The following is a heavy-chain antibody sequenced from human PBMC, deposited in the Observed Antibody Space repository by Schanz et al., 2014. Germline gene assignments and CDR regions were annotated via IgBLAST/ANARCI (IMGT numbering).Heavy chain of an antibody. V-gene: IGHV3-64*01. CDR1: GFSLSSYA. D-gene: IGHD3-10*01. CDR2: ISSNGAGT. J-gene: IGHJ3*01. Sequence: EVQLVESGGGLVQPGGSLRLSCAASGFSLSSYAMYWVRQAPGRGLEYVSAISSNGAGTNYANSVRGRFTISRDNSKNTLDLQMISLTSEDTAMYYCARDRGFMVTHNDALDLWGQGTMVSVSS. CDR3: ARDRGFMVTHNDALDL.